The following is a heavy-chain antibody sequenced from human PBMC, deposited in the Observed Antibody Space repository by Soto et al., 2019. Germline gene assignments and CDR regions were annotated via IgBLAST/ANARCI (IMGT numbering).Heavy chain of an antibody. Sequence: GGSLRLSCTPSGFIFSDYSMNWVRQAPGKGLEWISYITTTSSTMYYADSVKGRFTISRDNAKNSLYLQMNSLRDEDTAVYYCARDSSGRQYYGMDVWGQGTTVTVS. J-gene: IGHJ6*02. CDR1: GFIFSDYS. V-gene: IGHV3-48*02. D-gene: IGHD3-22*01. CDR3: ARDSSGRQYYGMDV. CDR2: ITTTSSTM.